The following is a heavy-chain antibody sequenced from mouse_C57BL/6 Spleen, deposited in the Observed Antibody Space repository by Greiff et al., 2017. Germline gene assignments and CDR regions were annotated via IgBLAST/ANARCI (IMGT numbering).Heavy chain of an antibody. CDR2: IHPNSGST. Sequence: QVQLQQPGAELVKPGASVKLSCKASGYTFTSYWMHWVKQRPGQGLEWIGMIHPNSGSTNYNEKFKSKATLTVDKSSSTAYMQLSSLTSEDSAVYDCASRTYYEYDGYFDVWGTGATVTVSS. J-gene: IGHJ1*03. V-gene: IGHV1-64*01. CDR1: GYTFTSYW. CDR3: ASRTYYEYDGYFDV. D-gene: IGHD2-4*01.